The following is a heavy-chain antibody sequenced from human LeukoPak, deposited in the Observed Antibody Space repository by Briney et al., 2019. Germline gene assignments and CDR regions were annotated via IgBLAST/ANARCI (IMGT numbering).Heavy chain of an antibody. CDR3: ARAERWLQFNDAFDI. CDR2: IYHSGST. J-gene: IGHJ3*02. CDR1: GYSISSGYF. Sequence: ASETLSLTCTVSGYSISSGYFWGWIRQPPGKGLEWIGSIYHSGSTHYNPSLKSRVAISVDTSKNQFSLKLSSVTAADTAVYYCARAERWLQFNDAFDIWGQGTMVTVSS. D-gene: IGHD5-24*01. V-gene: IGHV4-38-2*02.